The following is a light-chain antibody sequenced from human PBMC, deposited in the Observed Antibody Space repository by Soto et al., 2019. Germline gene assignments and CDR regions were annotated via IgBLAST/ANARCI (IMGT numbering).Light chain of an antibody. CDR3: RQHKTCPWT. J-gene: IGKJ1*01. CDR1: QGIGDD. Sequence: IQMNPSPSSLSASVGDRVIITCRESQGIGDDLGWYQQKPGKAPKRLIYAASSLQSVVPSRFSGSGSGTDFTLTVSSLQTDDFASYYCRQHKTCPWTFGPGTKVEVK. V-gene: IGKV1-17*01. CDR2: AAS.